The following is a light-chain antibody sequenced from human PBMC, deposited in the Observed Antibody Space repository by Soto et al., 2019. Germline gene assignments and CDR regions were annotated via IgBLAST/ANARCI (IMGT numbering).Light chain of an antibody. CDR2: AAS. CDR3: QQSYSTPWT. Sequence: DIQMTQSPSSLSASVGDRVTITCRASQSITNYLNWYQQKPGKAPKLLIYAASSLQSGVPSRFSGSESGTDLTLSISSPQPEDFATYYCQQSYSTPWTFGQGTKVEI. CDR1: QSITNY. V-gene: IGKV1-39*01. J-gene: IGKJ1*01.